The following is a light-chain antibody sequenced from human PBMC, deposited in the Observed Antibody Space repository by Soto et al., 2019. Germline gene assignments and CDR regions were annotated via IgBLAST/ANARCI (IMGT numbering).Light chain of an antibody. CDR3: SSYAGNYNLV. CDR1: SSDVGSYKF. CDR2: EVS. Sequence: QSVLAQPASVSGSLGQSITISCTGTSSDVGSYKFVSWYQQHPGKAPKLMMYEVSKRPSGVPDRFSGSKSGNTASLTVSGLQAEDEADYFCSSYAGNYNLVFGGGTKLTVL. V-gene: IGLV2-8*01. J-gene: IGLJ2*01.